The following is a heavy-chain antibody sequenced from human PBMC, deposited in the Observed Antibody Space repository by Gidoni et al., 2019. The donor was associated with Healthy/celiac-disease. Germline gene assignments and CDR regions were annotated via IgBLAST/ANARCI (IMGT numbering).Heavy chain of an antibody. CDR2: VDPEDGET. D-gene: IGHD5-12*01. CDR1: GYTSTAYY. CDR3: ATVRPPQRERWLHLDV. V-gene: IGHV1-69-2*01. J-gene: IGHJ6*02. Sequence: EVQLVQSGAEVQKPGATVKISCKVSGYTSTAYYMPWVQQAPGKGLEWMGLVDPEDGETIDAEKFQGRVTITADTSTDTAYMELSSLRSEDTAVYYCATVRPPQRERWLHLDVWGQGTTVTVSS.